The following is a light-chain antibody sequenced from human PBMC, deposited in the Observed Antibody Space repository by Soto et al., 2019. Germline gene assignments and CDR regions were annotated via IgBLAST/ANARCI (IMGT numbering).Light chain of an antibody. Sequence: ESVLTQSPGTLSLSPGERATLSCRASQSVDNRYFAWYQQKPGQAPRLLIYGISNRATGIPDRFSGSGSGTDFTLTISSLEPEDFAVYYCQQRSNWPPITFGQGTRLEI. CDR1: QSVDNRY. CDR3: QQRSNWPPIT. J-gene: IGKJ5*01. V-gene: IGKV3D-20*02. CDR2: GIS.